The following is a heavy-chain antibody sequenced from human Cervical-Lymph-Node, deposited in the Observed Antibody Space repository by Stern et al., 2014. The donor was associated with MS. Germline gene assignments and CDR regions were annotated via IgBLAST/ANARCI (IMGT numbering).Heavy chain of an antibody. J-gene: IGHJ4*02. CDR2: ITPVFGTT. Sequence: QLVQSGAEVKTPGSSVKVSCKASGDTFSSYAINWVRQVPGHGLEWMGGITPVFGTTNYAQKFQGRVTITADKSTNTAYMELMTLRSEDTAVYYCARGGGLVGYFDYWGQGTLVSVSS. CDR3: ARGGGLVGYFDY. CDR1: GDTFSSYA. D-gene: IGHD1-26*01. V-gene: IGHV1-69*06.